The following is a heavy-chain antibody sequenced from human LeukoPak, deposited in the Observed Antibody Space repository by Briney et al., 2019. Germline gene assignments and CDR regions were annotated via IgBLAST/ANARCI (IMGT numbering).Heavy chain of an antibody. CDR2: IYYSGST. V-gene: IGHV4-59*08. D-gene: IGHD6-6*01. CDR1: GGSISSYY. Sequence: SETLSLTCTVSGGSISSYYWSWIRQPPGKGLEWIGYIYYSGSTDYNPSLKSRVTISVDTSKNQFSLKLNSVTAADTAVYYCARGPSFPLYYFASWGQGILVTVSS. J-gene: IGHJ4*02. CDR3: ARGPSFPLYYFAS.